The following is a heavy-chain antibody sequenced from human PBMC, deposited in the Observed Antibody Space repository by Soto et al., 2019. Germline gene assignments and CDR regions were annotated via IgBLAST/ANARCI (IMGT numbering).Heavy chain of an antibody. D-gene: IGHD1-26*01. CDR3: ARRQGGSSRFDP. Sequence: SETLSLTCTVSGGSISSGGYYWSWIRQHPGKGLEWIGYIYYSGSTYYNPSLKSRLTISVDTSKNQFSLKLSSVTAADTAVYYCARRQGGSSRFDPWGQGTLVTVSS. CDR2: IYYSGST. V-gene: IGHV4-31*03. CDR1: GGSISSGGYY. J-gene: IGHJ5*02.